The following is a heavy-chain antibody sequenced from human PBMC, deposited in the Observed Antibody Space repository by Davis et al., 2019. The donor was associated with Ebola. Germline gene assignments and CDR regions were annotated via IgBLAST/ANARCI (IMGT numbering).Heavy chain of an antibody. CDR2: IKSKTDGGTT. J-gene: IGHJ4*02. CDR3: TTTRGYSGSYHDY. Sequence: GESLKISCAASGFTFSNAWMSWVRQAPGKGLEWVGRIKSKTDGGTTDYAAPVKGRFTISRDDSKNTLYLQMNSLKTEDTAVYYCTTTRGYSGSYHDYWGQGTLVTVSS. D-gene: IGHD1-26*01. CDR1: GFTFSNAW. V-gene: IGHV3-15*01.